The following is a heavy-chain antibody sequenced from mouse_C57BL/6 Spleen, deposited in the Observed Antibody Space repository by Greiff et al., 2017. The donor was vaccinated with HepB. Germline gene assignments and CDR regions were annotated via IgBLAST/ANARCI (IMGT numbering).Heavy chain of an antibody. CDR3: AREEAYDYGDY. Sequence: QVQLQQPGAELVKPGASVKLSCKASGYTFTSYWMHWVKQRPGQGLEWIGMIHPNSGSTNYNEKFKSKATLTVDKSSSTAYMQLSSLTSEDSAVYYCAREEAYDYGDYWGQGTTLTVSS. V-gene: IGHV1-64*01. CDR1: GYTFTSYW. D-gene: IGHD2-4*01. J-gene: IGHJ2*01. CDR2: IHPNSGST.